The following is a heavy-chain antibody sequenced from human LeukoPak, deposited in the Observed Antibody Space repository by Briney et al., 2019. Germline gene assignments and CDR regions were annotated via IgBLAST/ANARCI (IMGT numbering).Heavy chain of an antibody. CDR3: VRVRLGRTTRYFDY. CDR2: ISGSGGST. CDR1: GFTFSSYA. V-gene: IGHV3-23*01. J-gene: IGHJ4*02. Sequence: GGSLRLSCAASGFTFSSYAMSWVRQAPGKGLEWVSAISGSGGSTYYADSVKGRFTISRDNSKNTLYLQMNSLKAEDTALYYCVRVRLGRTTRYFDYWGQGALVTVSS. D-gene: IGHD1-26*01.